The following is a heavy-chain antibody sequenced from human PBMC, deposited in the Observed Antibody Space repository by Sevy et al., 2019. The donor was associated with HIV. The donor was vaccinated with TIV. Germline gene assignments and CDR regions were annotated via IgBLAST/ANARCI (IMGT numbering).Heavy chain of an antibody. V-gene: IGHV3-30*09. D-gene: IGHD3-9*01. Sequence: GGSLRLSCAASGFTFSTHALHWVRQAPGNGLEWVAVISYNGGTQLYADSVKGRFASSRDNSKNTLYLQMNSLRAEDTAVYYCARDGRGYDILTGYYISARFADYWGQGTLVTVSS. J-gene: IGHJ4*02. CDR1: GFTFSTHA. CDR3: ARDGRGYDILTGYYISARFADY. CDR2: ISYNGGTQ.